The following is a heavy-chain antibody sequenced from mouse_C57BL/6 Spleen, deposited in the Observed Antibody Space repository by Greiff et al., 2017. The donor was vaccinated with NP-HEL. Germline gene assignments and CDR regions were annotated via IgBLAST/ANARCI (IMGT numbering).Heavy chain of an antibody. CDR2: ISYDGSN. Sequence: EVKLQESGPGLVKPSQSLSLTCSVTGYSITSGYYWNWIRQFPGNKLEWMGYISYDGSNNYNPSLKNRISITRDTSKNQFFLKLNSVTTEDTATYYGARLDDGYSPFAYWGQGTLVTVSA. J-gene: IGHJ3*01. CDR1: GYSITSGYY. CDR3: ARLDDGYSPFAY. V-gene: IGHV3-6*01. D-gene: IGHD2-3*01.